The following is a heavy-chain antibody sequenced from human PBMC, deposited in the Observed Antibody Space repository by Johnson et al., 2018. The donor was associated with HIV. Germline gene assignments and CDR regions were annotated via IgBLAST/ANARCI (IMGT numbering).Heavy chain of an antibody. D-gene: IGHD6-6*01. CDR2: ISYDGSNK. CDR1: GFTFNSYG. V-gene: IGHV3-30*18. CDR3: AKDRGNIGQLAI. Sequence: QVQLVESGGGVVQPGRSLRLSCAASGFTFNSYGMHWVRQAPGKGLEWVALISYDGSNKYYADSVKGRFTISRDNSKNTLYLQMNSLRAEDTAVYYCAKDRGNIGQLAIWGQGTMVTVSS. J-gene: IGHJ3*02.